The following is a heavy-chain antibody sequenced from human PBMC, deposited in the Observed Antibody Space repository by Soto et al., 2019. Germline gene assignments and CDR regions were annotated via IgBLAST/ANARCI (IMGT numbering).Heavy chain of an antibody. J-gene: IGHJ6*02. V-gene: IGHV3-30*18. D-gene: IGHD3-10*01. CDR1: GFTLSSYG. Sequence: GESLRLSCAASGFTLSSYGMPWVRQAPGKGLEWVGVISYDGRNKYYADSGKGRLTISRDTSKNTMYLQMNSQRDADTAVYYCAKDLFFWWFGESTYIMDFWGQGTTVTVSS. CDR3: AKDLFFWWFGESTYIMDF. CDR2: ISYDGRNK.